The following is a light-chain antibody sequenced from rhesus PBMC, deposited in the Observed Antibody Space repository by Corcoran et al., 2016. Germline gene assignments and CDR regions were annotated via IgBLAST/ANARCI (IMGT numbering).Light chain of an antibody. V-gene: IGKV3-35*01. CDR2: VTT. J-gene: IGKJ4*01. CDR3: QLYNNWPLS. Sequence: EIVLTQSPATLSLSPGERATLSCRASQSASGILAWYQQKPGKAPRLLISVTTRRATGIPDRVSGSGSGTYFTRTISSLEPEGVGVYYCQLYNNWPLSFGGGTKVEL. CDR1: QSASGI.